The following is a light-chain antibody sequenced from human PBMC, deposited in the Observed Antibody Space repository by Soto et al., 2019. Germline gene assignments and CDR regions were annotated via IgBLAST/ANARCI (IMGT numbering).Light chain of an antibody. V-gene: IGLV2-23*01. CDR3: CSYAGSSTVV. Sequence: QSALTQPASVSGSPGQSITISCTGTSSDVGSYNLVSWYQQHPGKAPKLMIYEGSRRPSGVSNRFAGSKSGNTASLTISGLQSGGEADYYCCSYAGSSTVVFGGGTTLTVL. J-gene: IGLJ2*01. CDR2: EGS. CDR1: SSDVGSYNL.